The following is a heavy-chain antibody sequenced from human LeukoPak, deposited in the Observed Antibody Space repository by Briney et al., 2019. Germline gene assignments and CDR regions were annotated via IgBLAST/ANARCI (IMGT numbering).Heavy chain of an antibody. D-gene: IGHD3-22*01. Sequence: NASETLSLTCTVSGGSISSYYWSWIRQPPGKGLEWIGYIYYSGSTNYNPSPKSRVTISVDTSKNQFSLKLSSVTAADTAVYYCARYYDSSGLTCWGQGTLVTVSS. CDR3: ARYYDSSGLTC. J-gene: IGHJ4*02. V-gene: IGHV4-59*01. CDR1: GGSISSYY. CDR2: IYYSGST.